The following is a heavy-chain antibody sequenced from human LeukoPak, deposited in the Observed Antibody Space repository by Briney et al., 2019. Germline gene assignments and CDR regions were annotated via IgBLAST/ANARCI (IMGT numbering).Heavy chain of an antibody. CDR3: ARSFDF. CDR2: VSTGSTAI. J-gene: IGHJ4*02. CDR1: GDSISSYN. V-gene: IGHV3-48*02. Sequence: TSETLSLTCTVSGDSISSYNWNWVRQAPGKGLEWVSYVSTGSTAIYYADSVKGRFTISRDDAENSLYLQMNSLRDDDTAVYYCARSFDFWGQGTLVTVSS.